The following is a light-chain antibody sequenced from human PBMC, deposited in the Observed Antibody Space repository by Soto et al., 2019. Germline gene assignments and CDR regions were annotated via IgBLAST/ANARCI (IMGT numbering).Light chain of an antibody. CDR3: QQRSSWPRT. J-gene: IGKJ1*01. Sequence: EIVMTQSPATLSVSPGERATLSCRASQSVSSNLAWYQQKPGQAPRLLIYGASTRDTGIPARFSGSGSGTEFTLTISSLQSEDFGVYYCQQRSSWPRTFGQGTKVEIK. CDR2: GAS. V-gene: IGKV3D-15*01. CDR1: QSVSSN.